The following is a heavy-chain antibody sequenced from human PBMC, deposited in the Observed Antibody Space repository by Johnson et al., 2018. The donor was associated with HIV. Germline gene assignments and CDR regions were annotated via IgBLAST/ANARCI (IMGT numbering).Heavy chain of an antibody. J-gene: IGHJ3*02. CDR2: IYSGGST. Sequence: VQLVESGGGVVQPGRSLRLSCAASGFTVSSNYMSWVRQAPGKGLEWVSVIYSGGSTYYADSVKGRFTISRDNSKNTLYLQMNSLRAEDTAVYYCARVRTGRENAFDIWGQGTMVTVSS. CDR1: GFTVSSNY. V-gene: IGHV3-66*02. CDR3: ARVRTGRENAFDI. D-gene: IGHD2-8*02.